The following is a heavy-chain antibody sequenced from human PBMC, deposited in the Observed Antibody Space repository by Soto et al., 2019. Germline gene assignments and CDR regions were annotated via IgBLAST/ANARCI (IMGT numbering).Heavy chain of an antibody. CDR1: GGTFSRYA. V-gene: IGHV1-69*12. D-gene: IGHD5-12*01. CDR2: IIPIFDTA. J-gene: IGHJ6*02. CDR3: ARGPPGLDYYNGMDV. Sequence: QVQLVQSGAEVKKPGSSVKVSCKASGGTFSRYAISWVRQAPGQGLEWMGGIIPIFDTANYAQRFQGRVTITEDASTSTAYMELSSLRSEDTAVYYCARGPPGLDYYNGMDVWGQGTTVTVSS.